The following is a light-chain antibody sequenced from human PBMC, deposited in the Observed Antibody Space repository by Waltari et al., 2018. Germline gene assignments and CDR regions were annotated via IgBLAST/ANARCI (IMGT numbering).Light chain of an antibody. Sequence: QSVLTQPPSASGTPGQRVTISCSGSSSNIGSNVVNWYQPVPGTTPKPLLYRNDQRASGVPDRFSGSKSGTYASLAISGLRSEDEADYYCAAWDDKLGGRWEFGGGTKLTVL. J-gene: IGLJ2*01. V-gene: IGLV1-47*01. CDR3: AAWDDKLGGRWE. CDR2: RND. CDR1: SSNIGSNV.